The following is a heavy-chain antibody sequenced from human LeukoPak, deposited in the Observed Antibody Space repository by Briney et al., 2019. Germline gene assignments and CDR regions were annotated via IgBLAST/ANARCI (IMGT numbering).Heavy chain of an antibody. CDR2: IDASGST. D-gene: IGHD6-13*01. J-gene: IGHJ4*02. CDR1: GDSISSGTYY. CDR3: AGAPYSSSWYRPAPFDS. V-gene: IGHV4-61*02. Sequence: SSETLSLTCTVSGDSISSGTYYWTWIRQPAGKGLEWIGRIDASGSTNYSPSLKSRVTISVDTSKNQFSLNLSSVTAADTAVYFCAGAPYSSSWYRPAPFDSWGQGTLVTVSS.